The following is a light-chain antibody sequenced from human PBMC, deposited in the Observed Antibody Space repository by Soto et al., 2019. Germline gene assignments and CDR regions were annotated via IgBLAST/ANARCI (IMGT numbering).Light chain of an antibody. J-gene: IGKJ1*01. CDR3: QQYNSSPWT. V-gene: IGKV1-5*03. Sequence: DIHLTQSPSSLSAYVGDRVTITCRASQSFSTWLAWYQQKPGRATKLLIYKASSLESGVPSRFSGSGSGTEFILTISSLQPDDIATYYCQQYNSSPWTFGRGTKVEIK. CDR2: KAS. CDR1: QSFSTW.